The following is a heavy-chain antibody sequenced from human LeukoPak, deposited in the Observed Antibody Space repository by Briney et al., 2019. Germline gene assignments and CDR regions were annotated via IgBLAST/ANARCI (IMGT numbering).Heavy chain of an antibody. D-gene: IGHD3-3*01. J-gene: IGHJ4*02. CDR2: IYYSGST. CDR3: ARGVPEYYDFWSGYFYYFDY. Sequence: PSETLSLTCTVSGGSISSSSYYWGWIRHPPGKGLEWVGSIYYSGSTYYNPSLKSRVTISVDTSKNQFSLKLTSVTAADTAVYYCARGVPEYYDFWSGYFYYFDYWGQGTLVTVSS. V-gene: IGHV4-39*07. CDR1: GGSISSSSYY.